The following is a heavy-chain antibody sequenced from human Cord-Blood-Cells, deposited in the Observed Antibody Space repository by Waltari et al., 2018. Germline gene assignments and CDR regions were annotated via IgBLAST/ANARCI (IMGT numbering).Heavy chain of an antibody. V-gene: IGHV4-38-2*02. J-gene: IGHJ4*02. Sequence: QVQLQESGPGLVKPSETLSLTCTVPGYSISSGYYWGWIRQPPGKGLEWIGRIYHSGSTYYNPSLKSRVTISVDTSKNQFSLKLSSVTAADTAVYYCARGGGHSGYDYDYWGQGTLVTVSS. CDR3: ARGGGHSGYDYDY. CDR2: IYHSGST. D-gene: IGHD5-12*01. CDR1: GYSISSGYY.